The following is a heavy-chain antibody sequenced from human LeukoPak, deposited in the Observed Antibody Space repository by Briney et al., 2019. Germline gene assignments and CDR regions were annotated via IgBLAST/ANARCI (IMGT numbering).Heavy chain of an antibody. Sequence: ASVKVSCKASGYTFTSYDINWVRQATGQGLEWMGWMNPNSGNTGYAQKFQGRVTMTRNTSISTAYMELSSLRSEDTAVYYCARASVQLERRTFDYWGQGTLVTVSS. V-gene: IGHV1-8*01. CDR3: ARASVQLERRTFDY. CDR1: GYTFTSYD. D-gene: IGHD1-1*01. J-gene: IGHJ4*02. CDR2: MNPNSGNT.